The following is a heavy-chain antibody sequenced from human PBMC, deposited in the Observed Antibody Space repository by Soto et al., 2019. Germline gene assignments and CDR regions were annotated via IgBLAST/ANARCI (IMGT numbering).Heavy chain of an antibody. J-gene: IGHJ5*02. CDR2: INPNSGGT. Sequence: LKVSCKASGYTFTGYYMHWVRQAPGQGLEWMGWINPNSGGTNYAQKFQGWVTMTRDTSISTAYMELSRLRSDDTAVYYCARGPAPYCSSTSCSQEDWFDPWGQGTLVTVSS. D-gene: IGHD2-2*01. CDR3: ARGPAPYCSSTSCSQEDWFDP. CDR1: GYTFTGYY. V-gene: IGHV1-2*04.